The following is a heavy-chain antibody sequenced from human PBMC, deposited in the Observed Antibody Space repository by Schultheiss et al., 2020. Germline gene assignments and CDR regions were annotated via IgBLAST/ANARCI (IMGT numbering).Heavy chain of an antibody. V-gene: IGHV4-59*01. Sequence: SQPLSLTCTVSGGSISSYYWSWIRQPPGKGLEWIGYIYYSGISNYNPSLKSRVTISVDTSKNQFSLKLSSVTAADTAVYYCARGRKGGYGMDVWGQGTTVTVAS. CDR3: ARGRKGGYGMDV. CDR2: IYYSGIS. CDR1: GGSISSYY. J-gene: IGHJ6*02.